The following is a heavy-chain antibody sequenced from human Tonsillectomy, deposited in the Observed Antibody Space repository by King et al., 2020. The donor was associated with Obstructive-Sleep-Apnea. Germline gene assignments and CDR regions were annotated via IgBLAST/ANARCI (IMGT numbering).Heavy chain of an antibody. D-gene: IGHD6-19*01. Sequence: VQLVESGGGFIQPGGSLRLSCAASGFTFSSYGMSWVRQAPGKGLEWVSGISGTGGRTYYADSGKGRVTISRDTSKNTLYLQMNSLRAEDTAIYYCAKNSRQWLVDYWGQGTLVTVSS. J-gene: IGHJ4*02. CDR1: GFTFSSYG. CDR3: AKNSRQWLVDY. V-gene: IGHV3-23*04. CDR2: ISGTGGRT.